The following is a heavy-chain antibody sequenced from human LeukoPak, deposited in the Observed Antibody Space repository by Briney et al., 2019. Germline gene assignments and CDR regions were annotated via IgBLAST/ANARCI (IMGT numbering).Heavy chain of an antibody. D-gene: IGHD3-3*01. Sequence: ASVKVSCKASGYSFYNYGISWGRQAPGQGLEWVGWISAYDGNTHYAQKFEGRVTMTTAISTSTAYMELRSLRSDDTAVYYCARYGSGYRGWFDYWGQGTRVIVSS. CDR1: GYSFYNYG. V-gene: IGHV1-18*01. CDR2: ISAYDGNT. J-gene: IGHJ4*02. CDR3: ARYGSGYRGWFDY.